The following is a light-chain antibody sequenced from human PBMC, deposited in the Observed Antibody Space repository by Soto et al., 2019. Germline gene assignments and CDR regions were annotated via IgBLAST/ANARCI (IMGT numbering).Light chain of an antibody. CDR3: QQSYSTTWA. CDR1: QSISSY. CDR2: AAS. J-gene: IGKJ1*01. V-gene: IGKV1-39*01. Sequence: DIQMTQSPSSLSASLGDRATSTCGASQSISSYLNWYQQKPGQAPKLLIYAASSLQSGVPSRFSGSGSGTDFTLTISSPQPEDFATYSCQQSYSTTWAFGQGTKVDIK.